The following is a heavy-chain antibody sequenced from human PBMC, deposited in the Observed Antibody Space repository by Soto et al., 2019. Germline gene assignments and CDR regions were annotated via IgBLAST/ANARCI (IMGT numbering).Heavy chain of an antibody. Sequence: SVKVYCKASGGTFSSYAISWVRQAPGQGLEWMGGIIPIFGTANYAQKFQGRVTITADESTSTAYMELSSLRSEDTAVYYCARDLRKQLVSRNWFDPWGQGTLVTVSS. V-gene: IGHV1-69*13. J-gene: IGHJ5*02. CDR3: ARDLRKQLVSRNWFDP. CDR1: GGTFSSYA. D-gene: IGHD6-6*01. CDR2: IIPIFGTA.